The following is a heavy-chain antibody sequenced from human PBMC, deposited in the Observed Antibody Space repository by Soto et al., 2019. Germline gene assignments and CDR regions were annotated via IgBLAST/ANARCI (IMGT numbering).Heavy chain of an antibody. D-gene: IGHD3-16*01. V-gene: IGHV4-30-4*01. Sequence: SETLSLTCTVSGGSISSGDYYWSWIRQPPGKGLEWIGYIYYSGSTFYNPSLKNRVTISLDTSKIQFSLKLSSVTAADTAVYYCVRGGGDNWFDPWGQGTLVTVSS. J-gene: IGHJ5*02. CDR2: IYYSGST. CDR1: GGSISSGDYY. CDR3: VRGGGDNWFDP.